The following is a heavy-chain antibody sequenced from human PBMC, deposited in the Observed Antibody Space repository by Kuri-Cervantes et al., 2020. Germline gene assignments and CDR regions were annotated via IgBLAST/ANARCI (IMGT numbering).Heavy chain of an antibody. CDR3: TTEQLDYGEGIDY. Sequence: GGSLRLSCTDSGFTFGDYAMNWIRQAPGKGLEWVGRIKSKTDGGTTDYAAPVKGRFTISRDDSKNTLYLQMNSLKTEDTAVYYCTTEQLDYGEGIDYWGQGTLVTVSS. CDR2: IKSKTDGGTT. CDR1: GFTFGDYA. J-gene: IGHJ4*02. V-gene: IGHV3-15*01. D-gene: IGHD4-17*01.